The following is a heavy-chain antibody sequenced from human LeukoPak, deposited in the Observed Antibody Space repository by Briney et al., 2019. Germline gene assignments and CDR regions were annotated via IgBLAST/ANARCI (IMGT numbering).Heavy chain of an antibody. CDR1: GFTFSSYG. Sequence: GGSLRLSCAASGFTFSSYGMHWVRQAPGKGLEWVAVIWYDGSNKYYADSVKGRFTISRDNSRNTVYLQMNSLRAEDTAVYYCAKICGSCQSGIFDYWGQGALVTVSS. D-gene: IGHD2-15*01. CDR2: IWYDGSNK. CDR3: AKICGSCQSGIFDY. J-gene: IGHJ4*02. V-gene: IGHV3-33*06.